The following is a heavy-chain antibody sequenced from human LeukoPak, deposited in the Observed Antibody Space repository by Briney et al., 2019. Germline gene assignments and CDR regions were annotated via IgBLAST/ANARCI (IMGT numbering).Heavy chain of an antibody. D-gene: IGHD3-3*01. V-gene: IGHV1-69*04. J-gene: IGHJ4*02. CDR3: ARHITIFGVVITSTTLDQ. Sequence: SVKVSCKISGGTFSSYAMSWVRQAPGPGLEWMGRIIPVLDMANYSQIFQDRVTITADKSTTTTYMELSSLRSEDMAVYYCARHITIFGVVITSTTLDQWGQGTLVTVSS. CDR2: IIPVLDMA. CDR1: GGTFSSYA.